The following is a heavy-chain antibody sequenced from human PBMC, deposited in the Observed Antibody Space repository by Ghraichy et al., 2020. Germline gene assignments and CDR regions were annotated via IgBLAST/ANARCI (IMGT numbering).Heavy chain of an antibody. CDR1: GFTFSSYA. J-gene: IGHJ4*02. D-gene: IGHD5-24*01. V-gene: IGHV3-30*09. CDR3: ARVAGDGYNYYFDY. CDR2: ISYDGSNK. Sequence: LSLTCAASGFTFSSYAMHWVRQAPGKGLEWVAVISYDGSNKYYADSMKGRFAISRDNSKNTLYLQMNSLRAEDTAVYYCARVAGDGYNYYFDYWGQGTLVTVSS.